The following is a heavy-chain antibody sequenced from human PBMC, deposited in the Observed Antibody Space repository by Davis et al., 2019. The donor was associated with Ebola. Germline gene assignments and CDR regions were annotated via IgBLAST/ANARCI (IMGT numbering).Heavy chain of an antibody. CDR2: ISGDGGST. J-gene: IGHJ6*02. V-gene: IGHV3-43*02. Sequence: GESLKISCAASGFTFDDYAMHWVRQAPGKGLEWVSLISGDGGSTYYADSVKGRFTISRDNSKNSLYLQMNSLRTEDTALYYCAKDTCRSTSFCYYYGMDVWGQGTTVTVSS. D-gene: IGHD2-2*01. CDR3: AKDTCRSTSFCYYYGMDV. CDR1: GFTFDDYA.